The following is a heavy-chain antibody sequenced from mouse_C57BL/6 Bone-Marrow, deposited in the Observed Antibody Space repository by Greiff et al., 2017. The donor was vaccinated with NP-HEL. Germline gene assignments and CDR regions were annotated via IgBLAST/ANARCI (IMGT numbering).Heavy chain of an antibody. V-gene: IGHV5-4*01. Sequence: EVKLVESGGGLVKPGGSLKLSCAASGFTFSSYAMSWVRQTPEKRLEWVATISDGGSYTYYPDNVKGRFTLSRDNAKNNLYLQMSHLKSEDTAMYYCARETTVVENDAMDYWGQGTSVTVSS. CDR3: ARETTVVENDAMDY. CDR2: ISDGGSYT. J-gene: IGHJ4*01. D-gene: IGHD1-1*01. CDR1: GFTFSSYA.